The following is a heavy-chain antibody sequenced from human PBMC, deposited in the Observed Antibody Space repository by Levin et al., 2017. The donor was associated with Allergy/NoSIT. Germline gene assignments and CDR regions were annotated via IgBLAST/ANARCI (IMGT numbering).Heavy chain of an antibody. V-gene: IGHV4-30-4*01. J-gene: IGHJ4*02. D-gene: IGHD6-6*01. CDR1: SGSISSGDYY. Sequence: SQTLSLTCTVSSGSISSGDYYWSWIRQPPGKGLEWIGYIYYSGSTYYNPSLKSRVTISVDTSKNQFSLKLSSVTAADTAVYYCARDLGSSYYFDYWGQGTLVTVSS. CDR2: IYYSGST. CDR3: ARDLGSSYYFDY.